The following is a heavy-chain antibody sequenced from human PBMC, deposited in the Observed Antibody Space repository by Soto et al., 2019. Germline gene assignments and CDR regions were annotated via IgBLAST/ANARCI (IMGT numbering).Heavy chain of an antibody. D-gene: IGHD4-17*01. Sequence: SVKVSCKASGGTFSSYAISWVRQAPGQGLEWMGGIMPIFGTANYAQTFQGRVTITADESTSTAYMELSSLRSEDTAVYYCARNTVSYYDYYGLDVWGQGTTVTVSS. CDR3: ARNTVSYYDYYGLDV. J-gene: IGHJ6*02. V-gene: IGHV1-69*13. CDR2: IMPIFGTA. CDR1: GGTFSSYA.